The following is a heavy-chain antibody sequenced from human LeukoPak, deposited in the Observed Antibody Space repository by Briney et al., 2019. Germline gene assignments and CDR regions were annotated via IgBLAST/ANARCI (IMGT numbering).Heavy chain of an antibody. J-gene: IGHJ5*02. CDR1: GYTFTSYD. Sequence: GASVKVSCKASGYTFTSYDINWVRQATGQGLEWMGWMNPNSGNTGYAQRFQGRVTLTSNTSISTAYMELGSLRSEDTAVYYCARGGASAAARRFDPWGQGTLVTVSS. V-gene: IGHV1-8*01. CDR2: MNPNSGNT. D-gene: IGHD6-13*01. CDR3: ARGGASAAARRFDP.